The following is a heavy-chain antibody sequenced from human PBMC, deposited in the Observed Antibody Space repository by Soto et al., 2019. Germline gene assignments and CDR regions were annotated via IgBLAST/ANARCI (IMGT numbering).Heavy chain of an antibody. D-gene: IGHD3-10*01. CDR3: AGDRHWFGEVGSWFVP. Sequence: QVQLVQSGAEVKKPGASVKVSCKASGYTFTSYDINWVRQATGQGLEWMGWMNPNSGNTGYAQKFQGRVTMTRNTSISTAYMELSSLRSEDTAVYYCAGDRHWFGEVGSWFVPWGQGPLVTVSS. CDR2: MNPNSGNT. CDR1: GYTFTSYD. V-gene: IGHV1-8*01. J-gene: IGHJ5*02.